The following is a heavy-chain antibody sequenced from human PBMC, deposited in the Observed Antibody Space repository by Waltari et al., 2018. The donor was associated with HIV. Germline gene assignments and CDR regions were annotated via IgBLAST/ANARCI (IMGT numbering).Heavy chain of an antibody. D-gene: IGHD6-13*01. CDR2: VNPVCSGT. J-gene: IGHJ4*02. CDR1: GYTFTTYY. V-gene: IGHV1-46*01. Sequence: QVQLVQSGAEVKKPGASVMLSCKASGYTFTTYYIHWVRQAPGQGLEWMGTVNPVCSGTAYAQKFQGRVTMTRDTSTNTVYMDLSSLRSEDTAVYYCASARGGIAAAAPTWGQGTLVSVSS. CDR3: ASARGGIAAAAPT.